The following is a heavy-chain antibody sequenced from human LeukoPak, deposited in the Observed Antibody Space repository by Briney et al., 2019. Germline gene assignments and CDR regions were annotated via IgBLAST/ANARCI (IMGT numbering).Heavy chain of an antibody. CDR3: AIQNTVTTLGFDY. J-gene: IGHJ4*02. Sequence: SDTLSLTCAVPGYSISSSNWWGWIRQPPGKGLEWIGYIYYSGSTNYNPSLKSRVTISVDTSKNQFSLKLSSVTAADTAVYYCAIQNTVTTLGFDYWGQGTLVTVSS. CDR2: IYYSGST. CDR1: GYSISSSNW. D-gene: IGHD4-17*01. V-gene: IGHV4-28*01.